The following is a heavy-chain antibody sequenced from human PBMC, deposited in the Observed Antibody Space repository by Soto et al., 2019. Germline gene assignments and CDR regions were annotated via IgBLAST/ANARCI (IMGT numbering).Heavy chain of an antibody. D-gene: IGHD2-15*01. CDR2: ISAYNGNT. CDR3: ARDPQPRKLLPDY. Sequence: VQLVQSGAEVKKPGASVKVSSKASGYTFTSYGMCWVRQAPGQGLEWMGWISAYNGNTNYAQKLQGRVTMTTDTSTSTSYMELRSLISDDTAVYYCARDPQPRKLLPDYWGQGTLVTVSS. CDR1: GYTFTSYG. J-gene: IGHJ4*02. V-gene: IGHV1-18*01.